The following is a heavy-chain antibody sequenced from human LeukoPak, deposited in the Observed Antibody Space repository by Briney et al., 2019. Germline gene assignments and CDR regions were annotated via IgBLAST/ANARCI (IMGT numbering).Heavy chain of an antibody. CDR3: ARGGARGYSYSLDFDY. Sequence: GGSLRLSCAASEFTFSSYSMNWVRQAPGKGLEWVSYITNSGNSKSYADSVKGRFTISRDNTKNSLYLQMNGLRAEDTAVYYCARGGARGYSYSLDFDYWGQGTLVTVSS. J-gene: IGHJ4*02. V-gene: IGHV3-48*01. D-gene: IGHD5-18*01. CDR2: ITNSGNSK. CDR1: EFTFSSYS.